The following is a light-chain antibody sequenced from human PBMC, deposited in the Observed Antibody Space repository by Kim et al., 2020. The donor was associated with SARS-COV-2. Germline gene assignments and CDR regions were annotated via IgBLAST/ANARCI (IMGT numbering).Light chain of an antibody. CDR2: EAS. J-gene: IGKJ4*01. Sequence: LSLSPGERAPLSCRASQNVGSYLAWYQQKPGQAPRLVIYEASKRATGIPARFSGSGSGTDFTLSISSLEPEDFAIYHCQQRSDWLTFGGGTKLEI. CDR3: QQRSDWLT. CDR1: QNVGSY. V-gene: IGKV3-11*01.